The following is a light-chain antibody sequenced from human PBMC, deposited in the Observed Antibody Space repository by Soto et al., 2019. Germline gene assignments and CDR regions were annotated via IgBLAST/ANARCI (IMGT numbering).Light chain of an antibody. Sequence: QLVLTQSPSASASLGASVKLTCTLSSGHSRYAIAWHQQQPEKGPRYLMKLNSDGSHSKGDGIPDRFSGSSSGAERYLTISSLQSEDEADYYCQTWGTGMVFGGGTQLTVL. J-gene: IGLJ2*01. V-gene: IGLV4-69*01. CDR1: SGHSRYA. CDR2: LNSDGSH. CDR3: QTWGTGMV.